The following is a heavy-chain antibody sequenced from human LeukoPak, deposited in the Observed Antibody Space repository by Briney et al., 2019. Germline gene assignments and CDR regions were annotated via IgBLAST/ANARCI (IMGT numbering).Heavy chain of an antibody. CDR1: GFTISDYW. CDR2: IKEDGSEK. V-gene: IGHV3-7*03. Sequence: GGSLRLSCAASGFTISDYWMSWVRQAPGKGLEWVANIKEDGSEKNYVDSAKGRFTISRDNAKNSLYLQMNSLRAEDTALYHCARSLPGRLGELSLYPVGYWGQGTLVTVSS. J-gene: IGHJ4*02. CDR3: ARSLPGRLGELSLYPVGY. D-gene: IGHD3-16*02.